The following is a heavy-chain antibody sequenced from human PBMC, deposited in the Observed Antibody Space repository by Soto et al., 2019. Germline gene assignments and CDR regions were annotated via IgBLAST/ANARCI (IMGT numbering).Heavy chain of an antibody. V-gene: IGHV3-21*01. D-gene: IGHD3-10*01. J-gene: IGHJ4*02. CDR3: GSFGASTF. CDR1: GFDFSRYT. CDR2: IDHSSNYL. Sequence: PGGSLRLSCTASGFDFSRYTLNWVRRAPGRGLEWVSSIDHSSNYLYYTDSVRGRFTISRDNTKSSLFLQLDSLRADDTAVYYCGSFGASTFWGQGTLVTVSS.